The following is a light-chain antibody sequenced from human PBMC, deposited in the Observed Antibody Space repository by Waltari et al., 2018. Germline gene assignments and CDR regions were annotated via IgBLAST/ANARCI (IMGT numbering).Light chain of an antibody. CDR2: DVI. CDR1: SSDVGNYKL. CDR3: CSYAGSSTLL. V-gene: IGLV2-23*02. Sequence: QSALTQPASVSGSPGQSTTISCTGTSSDVGNYKLVPCYQQHPGKAPKLMIYDVIKLPSGVSNRFSGSKSGNTASLTISGLQAEDEADYYCCSYAGSSTLLFGGGTKLTVL. J-gene: IGLJ2*01.